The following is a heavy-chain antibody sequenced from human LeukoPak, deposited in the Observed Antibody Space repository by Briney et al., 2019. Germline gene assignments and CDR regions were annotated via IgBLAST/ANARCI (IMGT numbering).Heavy chain of an antibody. D-gene: IGHD3-10*01. Sequence: SETLSLTCTVSVGSISTSSYYWGWIRQPPGKGLECMGNLYYSGSTYYYPSLKSRVTISVDTSKNKSSLKPSSVTAADPAVYYCARCRLRGVIIRQHDPFDYWGQGTLVTVSS. CDR1: VGSISTSSYY. J-gene: IGHJ4*02. V-gene: IGHV4-39*07. CDR2: LYYSGST. CDR3: ARCRLRGVIIRQHDPFDY.